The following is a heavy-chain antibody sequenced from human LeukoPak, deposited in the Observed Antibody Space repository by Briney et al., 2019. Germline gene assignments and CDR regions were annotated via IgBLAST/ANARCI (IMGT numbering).Heavy chain of an antibody. J-gene: IGHJ4*02. D-gene: IGHD5-24*01. CDR1: GFTFSDYY. V-gene: IGHV3-11*01. CDR2: ITSSGSTI. Sequence: GGSLRLSCAASGFTFSDYYMSWIRQAPGKGLEWVSYITSSGSTIYYADSVKGRFTISRDNAKNSLYLQMKSLGAEDTGVYYCAGRNAYNSAYWGQGTLVTVSS. CDR3: AGRNAYNSAY.